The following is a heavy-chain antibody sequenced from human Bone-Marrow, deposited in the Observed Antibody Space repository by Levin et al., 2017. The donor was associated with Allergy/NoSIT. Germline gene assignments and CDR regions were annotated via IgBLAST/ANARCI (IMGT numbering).Heavy chain of an antibody. CDR2: IRSKPNTYAT. D-gene: IGHD6-19*01. CDR1: GFTFSGSN. V-gene: IGHV3-73*01. Sequence: AGESLKISCAASGFTFSGSNMHWVRQPPGKGLEWVGHIRSKPNTYATAYAASVKGRFTISRDDSKNMAYLQMNSLKTEDTAVYYCTRQPFSSGYYGWFDACGQGTLVTVSS. J-gene: IGHJ5*02. CDR3: TRQPFSSGYYGWFDA.